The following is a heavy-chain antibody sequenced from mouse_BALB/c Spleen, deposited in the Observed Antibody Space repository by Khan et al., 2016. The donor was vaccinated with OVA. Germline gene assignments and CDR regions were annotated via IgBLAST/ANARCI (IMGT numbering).Heavy chain of an antibody. CDR2: IWTGGST. CDR3: ARYYGNYGWYFDV. J-gene: IGHJ1*01. Sequence: QVQLKESGPGLVAPSQSLSITCTVSGFSLTSYGVHWVRQPPGKGLEWLGVIWTGGSTNYYSALMSRLSISKDNSTSQVFLKMNSLQTDDTAMYDCARYYGNYGWYFDVWGAGTTVTVSS. V-gene: IGHV2-9*02. D-gene: IGHD2-1*01. CDR1: GFSLTSYG.